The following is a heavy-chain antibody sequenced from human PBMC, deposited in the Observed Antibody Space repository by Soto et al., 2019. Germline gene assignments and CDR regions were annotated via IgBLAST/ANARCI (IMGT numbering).Heavy chain of an antibody. Sequence: PSETLSLTCTVSGGSITNYYWNWFCQPPGKGLEWIGSIYYIGSTKYNPSLKGRVTISVDASKNQFSMKLSTVTAADTAEYYCARDRRGMTTAGSARSDNYFYYGLDVWGQGTTVTVSS. J-gene: IGHJ6*02. D-gene: IGHD4-17*01. CDR1: GGSITNYY. V-gene: IGHV4-59*01. CDR2: IYYIGST. CDR3: ARDRRGMTTAGSARSDNYFYYGLDV.